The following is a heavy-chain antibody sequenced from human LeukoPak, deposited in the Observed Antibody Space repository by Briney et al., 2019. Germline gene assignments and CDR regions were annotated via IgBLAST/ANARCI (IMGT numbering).Heavy chain of an antibody. D-gene: IGHD2-2*01. CDR2: FDPEGGET. CDR1: GYTLTELS. J-gene: IGHJ4*02. V-gene: IGHV1-24*01. CDR3: ATDRLGYCSSTSCYFDY. Sequence: ASVKVSCKVSGYTLTELSMHWVRQAPGKGLEWMGGFDPEGGETIYAQKFQGRVTMTEDTSTDTAYMELSSLRSEDTAVYYCATDRLGYCSSTSCYFDYWGQGTLVTVSS.